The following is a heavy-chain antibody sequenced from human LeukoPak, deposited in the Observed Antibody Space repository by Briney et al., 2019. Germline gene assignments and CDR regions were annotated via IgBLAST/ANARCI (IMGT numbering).Heavy chain of an antibody. V-gene: IGHV4-34*01. CDR2: INHSGST. CDR3: ARINYYDSSGYDAFDI. Sequence: PSETLSLTCAVYGGSFSGYYWSWIRQPPGKGLEWIGEINHSGSTNYNPSLKSRVTISVDTSKNQFSLKLSSVTAADTALYYCARINYYDSSGYDAFDIWGQGTMVTVSS. CDR1: GGSFSGYY. D-gene: IGHD3-22*01. J-gene: IGHJ3*02.